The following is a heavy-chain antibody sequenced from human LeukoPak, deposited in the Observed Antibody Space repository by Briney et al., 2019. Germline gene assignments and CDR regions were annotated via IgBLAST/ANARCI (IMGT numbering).Heavy chain of an antibody. CDR2: IQFDGSDE. Sequence: GGPLRLSCAASGFSFRNYGMHGLRQAPEKALEWVAFIQFDGSDEFFADSVKGRFTISRDNSKNTLFLQMNSLRLEDMGVYYCAKAHGDFGEPWGWFDSWGDGTLVTVSS. V-gene: IGHV3-30*02. D-gene: IGHD4-17*01. J-gene: IGHJ5*01. CDR3: AKAHGDFGEPWGWFDS. CDR1: GFSFRNYG.